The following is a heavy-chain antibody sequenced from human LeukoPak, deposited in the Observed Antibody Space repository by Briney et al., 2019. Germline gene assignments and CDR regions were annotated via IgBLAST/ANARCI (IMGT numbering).Heavy chain of an antibody. CDR1: GVSISSSNSY. V-gene: IGHV4-39*01. CDR2: IYYTGNT. Sequence: SETLSLTCTVSGVSISSSNSYWGWIRQPPGKRLEWIGSIYYTGNTYYNASLKSRVTISIDTSKNQISLRLTSVTATDTAMYYCARQTGSGLFTLPGGQGTLVTVSS. J-gene: IGHJ4*02. D-gene: IGHD3/OR15-3a*01. CDR3: ARQTGSGLFTLP.